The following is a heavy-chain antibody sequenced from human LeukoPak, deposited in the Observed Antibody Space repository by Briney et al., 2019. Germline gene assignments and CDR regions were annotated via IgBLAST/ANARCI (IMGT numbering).Heavy chain of an antibody. V-gene: IGHV4-61*08. CDR1: GGSISSGGYY. CDR2: IYYSGST. D-gene: IGHD2-2*01. J-gene: IGHJ5*02. Sequence: SETLSLTCTVSGGSISSGGYYWSWIRQHPGKGLEWIGYIYYSGSTNYNPSLKSRVTLSVDTSKNQFSLQLSSVTAADTAVYYCARVLGCSTTTCDGVWFDPWGQGTLVTVSS. CDR3: ARVLGCSTTTCDGVWFDP.